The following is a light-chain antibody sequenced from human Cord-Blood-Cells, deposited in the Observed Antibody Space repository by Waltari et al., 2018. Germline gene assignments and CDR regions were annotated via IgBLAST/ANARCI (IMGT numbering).Light chain of an antibody. CDR2: AAS. CDR1: QGIRNY. Sequence: DIQMTQSPSSLSASVGDRVTITCRASQGIRNYLAWYQQKPGKVPKLLIYAASALQLGVPSRFSGSGSGTDFTLTISSLQPEDVATYYCQKYNSAPRTFGQWTKVEIK. V-gene: IGKV1-27*01. CDR3: QKYNSAPRT. J-gene: IGKJ1*01.